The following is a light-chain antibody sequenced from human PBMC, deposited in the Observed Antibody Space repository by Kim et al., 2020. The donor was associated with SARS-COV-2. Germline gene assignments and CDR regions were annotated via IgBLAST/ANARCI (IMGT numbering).Light chain of an antibody. CDR1: QGITSY. CDR3: QQYYSYPRT. V-gene: IGKV1-8*01. J-gene: IGKJ1*01. Sequence: AIRITQSPSSLSASTGDRVTITCRASQGITSYLAWYQQKPGKAPKLLIYTASTLQSGVPSRFSGSGSGTDFTLTINCLQSEDFATYYCQQYYSYPRTFGQGTKVDIK. CDR2: TAS.